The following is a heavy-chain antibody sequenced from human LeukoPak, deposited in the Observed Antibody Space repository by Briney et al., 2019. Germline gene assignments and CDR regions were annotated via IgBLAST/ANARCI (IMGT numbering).Heavy chain of an antibody. D-gene: IGHD5-12*01. CDR3: ARDRYSGYVNDAFDI. J-gene: IGHJ3*02. Sequence: SETLSLTCTVSGGSISSYYWSWVRQPPGKGMEWVGYIYYSGSTNYNPSLKSRVTISVDTSKIQFSLKLSSVTAADTAVYYCARDRYSGYVNDAFDIWGQGTMVTVSS. V-gene: IGHV4-59*01. CDR2: IYYSGST. CDR1: GGSISSYY.